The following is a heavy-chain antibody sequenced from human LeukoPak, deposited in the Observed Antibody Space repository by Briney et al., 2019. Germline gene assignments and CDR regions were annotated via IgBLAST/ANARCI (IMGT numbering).Heavy chain of an antibody. J-gene: IGHJ5*02. CDR3: ANYGSGSYRFDP. CDR1: GGSISSSNW. Sequence: SETLSLTCAVSGGSISSSNWWSWVRQHPGKGLEWIGYIHHSGSSYYNPSLKSRVIISVDTSKNQFSLKLNSVTAADTAVYYCANYGSGSYRFDPWGQGTLVTVSS. D-gene: IGHD3-10*01. CDR2: IHHSGSS. V-gene: IGHV4-4*02.